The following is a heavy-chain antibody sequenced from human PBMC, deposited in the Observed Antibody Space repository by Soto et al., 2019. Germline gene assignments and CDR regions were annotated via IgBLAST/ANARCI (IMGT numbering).Heavy chain of an antibody. CDR2: IKSKTDGGTT. Sequence: GGSLRLSCAASGFTFSNAWMSWVRQAPGKGLEWVGRIKSKTDGGTTDYAAPVKGRFTISRDDSKNTLYLQMNSLKTEDTAVYYCTTDRIYSWVAGPFDYWGQGTLVTV. D-gene: IGHD6-19*01. J-gene: IGHJ4*02. CDR1: GFTFSNAW. V-gene: IGHV3-15*01. CDR3: TTDRIYSWVAGPFDY.